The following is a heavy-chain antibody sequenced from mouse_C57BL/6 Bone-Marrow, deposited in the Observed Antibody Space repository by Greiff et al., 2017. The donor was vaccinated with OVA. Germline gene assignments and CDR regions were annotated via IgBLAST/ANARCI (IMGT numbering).Heavy chain of an antibody. D-gene: IGHD2-3*01. CDR1: GFTFSSYG. CDR3: AKNDGSTGNYYAMDY. Sequence: EVKLVESGGDLVKPGGSLKLSCAASGFTFSSYGMSWVRQTPDKRLEWVATISSGGSYTYYPDSVKGRFTISRDNAKNTLYLQMSSLKSEDTAMYYCAKNDGSTGNYYAMDYWGQGTSVTVSS. CDR2: ISSGGSYT. J-gene: IGHJ4*01. V-gene: IGHV5-6*01.